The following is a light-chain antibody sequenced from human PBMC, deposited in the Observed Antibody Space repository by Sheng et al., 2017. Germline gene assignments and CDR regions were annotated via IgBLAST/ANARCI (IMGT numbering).Light chain of an antibody. V-gene: IGKV3D-20*02. J-gene: IGKJ4*01. CDR1: QSVSSSY. CDR2: GAS. CDR3: QQRSNWPLT. Sequence: EIVLTQSPGTLSLSPGERATLSCRASQSVSSSYLAWYQQKPGQAPRLLIYGASSRATGIPDRFSGSGFGTDFTLTISRLEPEDFAVYYCQQRSNWPLTFGGGTKVEIK.